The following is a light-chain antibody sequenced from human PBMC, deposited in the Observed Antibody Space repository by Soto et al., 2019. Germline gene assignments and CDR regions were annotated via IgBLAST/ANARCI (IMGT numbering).Light chain of an antibody. CDR3: SSYISSSTLNV. V-gene: IGLV2-14*01. CDR1: SSDIGGYNY. J-gene: IGLJ1*01. Sequence: LTQPASVSGSPGQSITISCTGTSSDIGGYNYVSWYQQHPGKAPKLMIYDVSKRPSGVSNRFSGSKSGNTASLTISGLQAEDEADYYCSSYISSSTLNVFGTGTKVTVL. CDR2: DVS.